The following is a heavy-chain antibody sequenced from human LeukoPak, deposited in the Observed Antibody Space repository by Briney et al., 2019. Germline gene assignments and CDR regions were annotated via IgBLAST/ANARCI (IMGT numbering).Heavy chain of an antibody. V-gene: IGHV1-2*02. Sequence: GASVKVSCKASGYTFTGYYMHWVRQAPGQGLEWMGWINPNSGGTNHAQKFQGRVTMTRDTSISTAYMELSRLRSDDTAVYYCARGYYYGSGSYYNKVHDAFDIWGQGTMVTVSS. D-gene: IGHD3-10*01. J-gene: IGHJ3*02. CDR3: ARGYYYGSGSYYNKVHDAFDI. CDR1: GYTFTGYY. CDR2: INPNSGGT.